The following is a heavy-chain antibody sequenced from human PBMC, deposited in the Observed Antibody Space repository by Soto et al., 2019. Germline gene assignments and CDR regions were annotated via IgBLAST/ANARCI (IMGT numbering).Heavy chain of an antibody. CDR2: IFYTGTT. J-gene: IGHJ4*02. D-gene: IGHD2-21*01. CDR3: ARLVVVAPVANV. CDR1: GGSVSYNSYY. V-gene: IGHV4-39*01. Sequence: SETLSLTCSVSGGSVSYNSYYWGWIRQPPGKGLEWVGGIFYTGTTYYSPSLKDRVSISVDTSKNSFSLNLTSVTAEDTAVYFCARLVVVAPVANVWGQGALVTVSS.